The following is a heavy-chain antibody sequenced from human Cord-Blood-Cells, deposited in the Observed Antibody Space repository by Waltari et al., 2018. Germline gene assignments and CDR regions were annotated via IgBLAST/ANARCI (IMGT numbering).Heavy chain of an antibody. V-gene: IGHV1-24*01. CDR2: FDPEDGET. CDR1: GYTHTELS. CDR3: ARGPAARPSYNWFDP. D-gene: IGHD6-6*01. J-gene: IGHJ5*02. Sequence: QVQLVQYGAEVKKPGASVKVSCKVSGYTHTELSMHWGGKAPGKGLEWMGGFDPEDGETIYAQKFQGRVTMTEDTSTDTAYMELSSLRSEDTAVYYCARGPAARPSYNWFDPWGQGTLVTVSS.